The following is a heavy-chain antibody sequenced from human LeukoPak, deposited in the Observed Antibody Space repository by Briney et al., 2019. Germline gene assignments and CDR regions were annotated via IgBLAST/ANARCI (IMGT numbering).Heavy chain of an antibody. J-gene: IGHJ5*02. D-gene: IGHD2-2*01. CDR2: ISANNGNT. V-gene: IGHV1-18*01. CDR3: ARDRVVVVPAAISDWFDP. Sequence: ASVKASCKASGYTFTSYGISWVRQAPGQGLEWMGWISANNGNTNYAQKLQGRVTMTTDTSTSTAYMELRSLRSDDTAVYYCARDRVVVVPAAISDWFDPWGQGTLVTVSS. CDR1: GYTFTSYG.